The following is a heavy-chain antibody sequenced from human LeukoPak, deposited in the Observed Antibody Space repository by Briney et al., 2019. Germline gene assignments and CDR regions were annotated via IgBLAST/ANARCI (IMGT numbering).Heavy chain of an antibody. CDR2: ISGSGGST. J-gene: IGHJ5*02. D-gene: IGHD3-9*01. Sequence: GGSLRLSCAASGFTFSSYAMSWLRQAPGKGLEWVSAISGSGGSTYYADSVKGRFTISRDNSKNTLYLQMNSLRAEDTAVYYCAKDGRYFDWLLRSNWFDPWGQGTLVTVSS. V-gene: IGHV3-23*01. CDR1: GFTFSSYA. CDR3: AKDGRYFDWLLRSNWFDP.